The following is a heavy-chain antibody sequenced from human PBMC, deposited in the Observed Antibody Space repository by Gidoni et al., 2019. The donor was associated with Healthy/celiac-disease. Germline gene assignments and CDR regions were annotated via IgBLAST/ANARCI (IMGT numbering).Heavy chain of an antibody. CDR3: ARHSQWLVPFDY. CDR1: GGSLSSSSYY. V-gene: IGHV4-39*01. D-gene: IGHD6-19*01. CDR2: IYYSGGT. J-gene: IGHJ4*02. Sequence: QLQLQESGPGLVKPSENLSLTCTISGGSLSSSSYYWGWIRQPPGKGLECIGSIYYSGGTDYNPSLKSRVTISVDTSKNQFSLKLSSVTAADTAVYYCARHSQWLVPFDYWGQGTLVTVSS.